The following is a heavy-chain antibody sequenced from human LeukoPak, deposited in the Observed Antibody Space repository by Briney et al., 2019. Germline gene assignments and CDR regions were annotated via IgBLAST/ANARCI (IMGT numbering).Heavy chain of an antibody. CDR3: ARTVARIGY. Sequence: PGGSLRLSCAASGFTFSSYEMNWVRQAPGKGLEWVSHISSSGSTMYYTDSVKGRFTISRDNSKNLLYLQMNSLRAEDTAIYYCARTVARIGYWGQGTLVTVSS. CDR2: ISSSGSTM. V-gene: IGHV3-48*03. J-gene: IGHJ4*02. D-gene: IGHD4-23*01. CDR1: GFTFSSYE.